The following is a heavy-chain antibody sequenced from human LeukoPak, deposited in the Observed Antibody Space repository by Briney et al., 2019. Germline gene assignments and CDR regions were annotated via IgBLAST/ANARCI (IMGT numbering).Heavy chain of an antibody. CDR3: ARAPSPYDESRFDP. CDR2: INHSGST. J-gene: IGHJ5*02. V-gene: IGHV4-34*01. CDR1: GGSFSGYY. D-gene: IGHD5-12*01. Sequence: SETLSLTCAVYGGSFSGYYWGWIRQPPGKGLEWIGEINHSGSTNYNPSLKSRVTISVDTSKNQFSLKLSSVTAADTAVYYCARAPSPYDESRFDPWGQGTLVTVSS.